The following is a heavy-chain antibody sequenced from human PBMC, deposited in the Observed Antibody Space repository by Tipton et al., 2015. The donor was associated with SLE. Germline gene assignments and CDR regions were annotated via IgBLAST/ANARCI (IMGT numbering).Heavy chain of an antibody. V-gene: IGHV3-23*01. D-gene: IGHD4-17*01. Sequence: SLRLSCAASGLTFNSYAMSCVRQAPGKGREWVSGISGSGGRTHYAESVKGRFTISRDNSKNTLYLQMNSLRAEDTAVYYCAKAYNAVTTVTTPLDYWGQGTLVTVSS. CDR2: ISGSGGRT. CDR3: AKAYNAVTTVTTPLDY. CDR1: GLTFNSYA. J-gene: IGHJ4*02.